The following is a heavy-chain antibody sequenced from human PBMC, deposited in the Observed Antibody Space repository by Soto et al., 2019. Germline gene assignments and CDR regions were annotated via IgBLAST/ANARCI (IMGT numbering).Heavy chain of an antibody. CDR2: IIPIFGTA. J-gene: IGHJ6*02. Sequence: QVQLVQSGAEVKKPGSSVKVSCKASGGTFSSYAISWVRQAPGQGLEWMGGIIPIFGTANYAQKFQGRVTITADKSTSTAYMEMSSLRSEDTAVYYCARDKGKQLASYYYYYYGMDVWGQGTTVTVSS. V-gene: IGHV1-69*06. CDR1: GGTFSSYA. D-gene: IGHD6-6*01. CDR3: ARDKGKQLASYYYYYYGMDV.